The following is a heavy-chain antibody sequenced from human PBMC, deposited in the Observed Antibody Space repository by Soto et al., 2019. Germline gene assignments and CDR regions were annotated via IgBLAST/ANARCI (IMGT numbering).Heavy chain of an antibody. D-gene: IGHD6-13*01. CDR3: ARHGRARLIAAAGNGVNWFDP. Sequence: SETLSLTCTVSGGSISSYYWSWIRQPPGKGLEWIGYIYYSGSTNYNPSLKSRVTISVDTSKNQFSLKLSSVTAADTAVYYCARHGRARLIAAAGNGVNWFDPWGQGTLVTVSS. J-gene: IGHJ5*02. V-gene: IGHV4-59*08. CDR2: IYYSGST. CDR1: GGSISSYY.